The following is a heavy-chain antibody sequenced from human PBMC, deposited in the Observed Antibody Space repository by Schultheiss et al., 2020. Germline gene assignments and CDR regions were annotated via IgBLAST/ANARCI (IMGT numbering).Heavy chain of an antibody. CDR3: AKSPPGPTKIAQDHGPFDY. CDR1: GYTFTGYY. D-gene: IGHD4-17*01. V-gene: IGHV1-2*06. J-gene: IGHJ4*02. Sequence: ASVKVSCKASGYTFTGYYMHWVRQAPGQGLEWMGRINPNSGGTNYAQKFQGRVTMTRDTSISTAYMELSRLRSDDTAVYYCAKSPPGPTKIAQDHGPFDYWGQGTLVTVSS. CDR2: INPNSGGT.